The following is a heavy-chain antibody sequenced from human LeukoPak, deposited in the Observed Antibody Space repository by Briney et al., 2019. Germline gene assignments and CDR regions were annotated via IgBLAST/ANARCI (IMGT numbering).Heavy chain of an antibody. Sequence: PGGSLRLSCAASGVPFSRYWMSWARQAPGKGPEWVDNIKEDGSEKYYVDSVKGRFTISRDNAKNSLYLQMNSLRAEDTAVYYCASRPPTSRTYYGVFDYWGQGALVTVSS. CDR3: ASRPPTSRTYYGVFDY. CDR1: GVPFSRYW. V-gene: IGHV3-7*03. J-gene: IGHJ4*02. CDR2: IKEDGSEK. D-gene: IGHD3-10*01.